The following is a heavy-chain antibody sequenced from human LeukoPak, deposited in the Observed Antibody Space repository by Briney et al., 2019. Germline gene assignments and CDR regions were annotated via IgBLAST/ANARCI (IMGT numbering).Heavy chain of an antibody. D-gene: IGHD6-13*01. V-gene: IGHV3-20*04. J-gene: IGHJ4*02. CDR2: INWSGDNT. Sequence: GGSLRLSCEDSGFTFADYGLSWVRQALGKGPQWVAGINWSGDNTFYADSVKDRFTISRDNTKKTLYLQMDNLRGDDTATYYCARDLSSNWSNLGYWGQGTLVTVSS. CDR1: GFTFADYG. CDR3: ARDLSSNWSNLGY.